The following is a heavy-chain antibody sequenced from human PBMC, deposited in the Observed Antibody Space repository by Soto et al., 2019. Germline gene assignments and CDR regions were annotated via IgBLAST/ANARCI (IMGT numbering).Heavy chain of an antibody. J-gene: IGHJ6*02. V-gene: IGHV3-74*01. CDR3: ARGAGSGSYFFRYYYGMDV. Sequence: GGSLIISCASSGFTFSSYLMHWVRQAPGKGLVWVSRINSDGSSTSYADSVKGRFTISRDNAKNTLYLQMNSLRAEDTAVYYCARGAGSGSYFFRYYYGMDVWGQGTTVNVSS. CDR2: INSDGSST. CDR1: GFTFSSYL. D-gene: IGHD1-26*01.